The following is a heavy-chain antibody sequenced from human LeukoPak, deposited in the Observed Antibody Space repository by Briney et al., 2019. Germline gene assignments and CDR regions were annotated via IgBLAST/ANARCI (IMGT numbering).Heavy chain of an antibody. CDR2: IYSGGST. J-gene: IGHJ4*02. Sequence: PGGSLRLSCAASGFTVSSNYMSWVRQAPGKGLEWVSVIYSGGSTYYADSVKGRFTISRDNSKNTLYLQMNSLRAEDTAVYYCARDILGMVATLGGDYWGQGTLVTVSS. CDR1: GFTVSSNY. D-gene: IGHD5-12*01. CDR3: ARDILGMVATLGGDY. V-gene: IGHV3-66*01.